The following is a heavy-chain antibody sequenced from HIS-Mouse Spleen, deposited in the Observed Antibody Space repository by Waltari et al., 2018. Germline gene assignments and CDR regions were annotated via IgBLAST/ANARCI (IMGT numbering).Heavy chain of an antibody. J-gene: IGHJ4*02. CDR3: ARGHDYSNYFDY. Sequence: QVQLVQSGAEVKKPGASVKVSCKASGYTFTSYDINWVRQATGQGLEWMGWMNPNNGNTGYAQKFQGRVTMTRNTSISTAYMELSSLRSENTALYYCARGHDYSNYFDYWGQGTLVTVSS. CDR1: GYTFTSYD. V-gene: IGHV1-8*01. D-gene: IGHD4-4*01. CDR2: MNPNNGNT.